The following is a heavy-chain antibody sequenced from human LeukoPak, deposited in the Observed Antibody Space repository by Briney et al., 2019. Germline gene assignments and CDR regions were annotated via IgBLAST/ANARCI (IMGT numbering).Heavy chain of an antibody. CDR2: INSDGSST. V-gene: IGHV3-74*01. CDR3: ARAIVVVTSDAFDI. D-gene: IGHD3-22*01. J-gene: IGHJ3*02. CDR1: GFTFSNYW. Sequence: PGGSLRLSCAASGFTFSNYWMHWVRHAPGKGLVWVSRINSDGSSTVYADSVKGRFTISRDNAKNSLYLQMNSLRAEDTAVYYCARAIVVVTSDAFDIWGQGTMVTVSS.